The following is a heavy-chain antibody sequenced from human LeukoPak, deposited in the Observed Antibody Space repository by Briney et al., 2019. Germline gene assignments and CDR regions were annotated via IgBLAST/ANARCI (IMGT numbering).Heavy chain of an antibody. J-gene: IGHJ6*03. Sequence: SETLSLICSVSGGSTSSTNYYWGWIRQPPGKGLECIGSIYYNGRTYYNPSLKSRVTISVDKSKNQFSLKLSSVTAADTAVYYCAREAAAGPYYYYYMDVWGKGTTVTVSS. CDR3: AREAAAGPYYYYYMDV. CDR2: IYYNGRT. CDR1: GGSTSSTNYY. D-gene: IGHD6-13*01. V-gene: IGHV4-39*07.